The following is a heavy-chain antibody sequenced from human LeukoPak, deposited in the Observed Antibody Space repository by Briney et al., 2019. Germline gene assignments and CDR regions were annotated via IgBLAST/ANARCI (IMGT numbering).Heavy chain of an antibody. CDR3: AKFDAEYTGSYSYYYYMDV. Sequence: GGSLRLSCAASGFTFSSYAMSWVRQAPGKGLEWVAAISGSRGSTYYTDSVKGRFTISRDNSKNTLYLQMNSLRAEDTAVYYCAKFDAEYTGSYSYYYYMDVWGKGTTVTVSS. D-gene: IGHD1-26*01. CDR1: GFTFSSYA. CDR2: ISGSRGST. V-gene: IGHV3-23*01. J-gene: IGHJ6*03.